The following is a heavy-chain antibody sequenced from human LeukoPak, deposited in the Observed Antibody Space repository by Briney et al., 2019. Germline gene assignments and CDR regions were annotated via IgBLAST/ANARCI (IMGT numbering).Heavy chain of an antibody. J-gene: IGHJ1*01. Sequence: GGSLRLSCEGSGFTLSNYWMGWVRQAPGKGLQWVANIKTDGSEKYYVDSVKGRFTISRDNAKNSLYLQMNSLRAEDTAVYYCATYSSLNRREFQFWGQGTLLTVSS. CDR2: IKTDGSEK. D-gene: IGHD3-22*01. CDR3: ATYSSLNRREFQF. V-gene: IGHV3-7*01. CDR1: GFTLSNYW.